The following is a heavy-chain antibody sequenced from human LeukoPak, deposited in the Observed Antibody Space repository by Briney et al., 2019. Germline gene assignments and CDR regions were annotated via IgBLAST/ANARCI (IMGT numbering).Heavy chain of an antibody. CDR2: TYYKSKWNY. J-gene: IGHJ4*02. CDR1: GDSVSSNTVA. Sequence: SQTLSLTCAISGDSVSSNTVAWNWIRQSPSRGLEWLGRTYYKSKWNYNYAISVKSRITISPDTSKNRFSLQLNSVTPEDTAVYYCARGDIPLDYWGQGTLVTVSS. V-gene: IGHV6-1*01. D-gene: IGHD2-21*01. CDR3: ARGDIPLDY.